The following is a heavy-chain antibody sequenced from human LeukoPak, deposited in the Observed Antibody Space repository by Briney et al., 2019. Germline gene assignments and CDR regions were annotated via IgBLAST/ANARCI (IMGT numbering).Heavy chain of an antibody. CDR1: GGSISSYY. J-gene: IGHJ4*02. CDR2: IYSTGST. D-gene: IGHD6-13*01. V-gene: IGHV4-4*07. CDR3: ARQIASAGTAGFDF. Sequence: PSETLSLTCTVSGGSISSYYWSWIWQPAGKGLEWIGRIYSTGSTNYNPSLKSRVTMSVDTSKNQFSLRLGSVTAADTAVYYCARQIASAGTAGFDFWGQGALVTVSS.